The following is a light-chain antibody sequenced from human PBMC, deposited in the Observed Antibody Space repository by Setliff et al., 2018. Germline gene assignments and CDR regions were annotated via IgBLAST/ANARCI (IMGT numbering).Light chain of an antibody. Sequence: QSVLTQPASVSGSPGQSITISCTGSSSDVGGYNHVSWYQQHPGKAPKLMIYDVGKRPSGVSNRFSGSKSGNTASLTISGLQAEDGADYYCSSYTGSNSHVFGTGTKGTVL. CDR3: SSYTGSNSHV. V-gene: IGLV2-14*01. CDR1: SSDVGGYNH. J-gene: IGLJ1*01. CDR2: DVG.